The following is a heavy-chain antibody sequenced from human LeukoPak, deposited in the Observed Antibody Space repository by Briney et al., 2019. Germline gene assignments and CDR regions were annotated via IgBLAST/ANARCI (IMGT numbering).Heavy chain of an antibody. J-gene: IGHJ4*02. Sequence: SETLSLTCAVFGGSFSGYYWNCIRQPPGKGLEWIGEINHSGSTNYNPSLKSRVTISVDTSKNQFSLRLSSVTAADTDVHYCESGYPMVRGVLDYWGQGTLVTVSS. CDR2: INHSGST. CDR1: GGSFSGYY. V-gene: IGHV4-34*01. D-gene: IGHD3-10*01. CDR3: ESGYPMVRGVLDY.